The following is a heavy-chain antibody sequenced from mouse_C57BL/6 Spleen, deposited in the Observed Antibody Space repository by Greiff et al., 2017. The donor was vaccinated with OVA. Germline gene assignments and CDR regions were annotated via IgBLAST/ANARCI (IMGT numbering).Heavy chain of an antibody. J-gene: IGHJ3*01. D-gene: IGHD2-3*01. CDR2: IDPEDGDT. CDR3: TTEVYDAWFAY. V-gene: IGHV14-1*01. Sequence: VQLQQSGAELVRPGASVKLSCTASGFNIKDYYMHWVKQRPEQGLEWIGRIDPEDGDTEYAPKFQGKATMTADTSSNTACLQLSSLTSEDTAVYYCTTEVYDAWFAYWGQGTLVTVSA. CDR1: GFNIKDYY.